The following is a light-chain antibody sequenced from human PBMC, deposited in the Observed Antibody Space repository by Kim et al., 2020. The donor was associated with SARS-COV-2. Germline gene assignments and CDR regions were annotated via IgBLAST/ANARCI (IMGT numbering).Light chain of an antibody. Sequence: ETGRRTWTGNRNKGGEEGAAWKQQEQGKAPKLVTCRNKKRPSGISERVSGSRSGKTASLTISGLQPEDEADYYCSAWDSSLSAWVFGGGTQLTVL. CDR2: RNK. J-gene: IGLJ3*02. V-gene: IGLV10-54*01. CDR3: SAWDSSLSAWV. CDR1: RNKGGEEG.